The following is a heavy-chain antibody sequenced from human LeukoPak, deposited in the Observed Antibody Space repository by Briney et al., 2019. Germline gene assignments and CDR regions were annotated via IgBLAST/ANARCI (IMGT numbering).Heavy chain of an antibody. Sequence: GRSLRLSCTASGFTFGDYAMGWFRQAPGKGLEWVGCIRSKAYGGTTEYAASVKGRFTISRDDSKSIAHLQMNSLKTEDTAVYYCSRGGMIVVVITSDDAFDMWGQGTMVTVSS. V-gene: IGHV3-49*03. CDR2: IRSKAYGGTT. CDR3: SRGGMIVVVITSDDAFDM. CDR1: GFTFGDYA. J-gene: IGHJ3*02. D-gene: IGHD3-22*01.